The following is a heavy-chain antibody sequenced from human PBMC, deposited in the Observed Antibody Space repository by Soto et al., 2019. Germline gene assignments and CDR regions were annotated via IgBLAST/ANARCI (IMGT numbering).Heavy chain of an antibody. CDR2: IDPSDSQT. CDR1: GYSFAGYW. D-gene: IGHD3-10*01. J-gene: IGHJ4*02. V-gene: IGHV5-10-1*01. CDR3: ARQIYDSDTGPNFQYYFGSGTGDY. Sequence: GESLKISCKGSGYSFAGYWITWVRQKPGKGLEWMGRIDPSDSQTYYSPSFRGHVTISATKSITTVFLQWSSLRASDTAMYYCARQIYDSDTGPNFQYYFGSGTGDYWGQGTLVTVSS.